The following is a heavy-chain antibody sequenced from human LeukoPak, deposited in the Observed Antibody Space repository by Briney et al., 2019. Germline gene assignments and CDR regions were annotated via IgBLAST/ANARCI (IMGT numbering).Heavy chain of an antibody. D-gene: IGHD6-13*01. CDR2: IYYSGST. CDR3: AREYRSSWYLNWFDP. V-gene: IGHV4-38-2*02. J-gene: IGHJ5*02. CDR1: GYSISSGYY. Sequence: SETLSLTCTVSGYSISSGYYWGWIRQPPGKGLEWIGSIYYSGSTYYNPSLKSRVTISVETSKNQFSLKLTSVTAADTAVYYCAREYRSSWYLNWFDPWGQGTLVTVSS.